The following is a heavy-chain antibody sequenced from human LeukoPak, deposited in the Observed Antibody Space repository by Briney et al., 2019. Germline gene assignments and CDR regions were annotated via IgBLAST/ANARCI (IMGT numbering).Heavy chain of an antibody. D-gene: IGHD1-26*01. CDR1: GFTNYN. J-gene: IGHJ3*02. CDR2: ISSSSSYI. V-gene: IGHV3-21*04. CDR3: ANVIPRYSGSSVGAFDI. Sequence: GGSLRLSCAASGFTNYNIYWVRQAPGKGLEWVSSISSSSSYIYYADSVKGRFTIFRDNSKNTLYLQMNSLRVEDTAVYYCANVIPRYSGSSVGAFDIWGQGTMVTVSS.